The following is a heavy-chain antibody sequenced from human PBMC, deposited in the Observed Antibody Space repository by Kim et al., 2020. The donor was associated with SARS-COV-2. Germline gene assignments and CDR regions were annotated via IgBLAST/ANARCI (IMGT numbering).Heavy chain of an antibody. CDR2: IDSAGDT. V-gene: IGHV3-13*01. J-gene: IGHJ6*02. Sequence: GGSLRLSCSASGFTFSSYDMHWVRQGIGKGLEWVSAIDSAGDTFYPSSVKGRFTISRENAKNSFYLQMNNLSVGDTAVYYCVRWAVAGTYGMDVWGQGTT. CDR3: VRWAVAGTYGMDV. CDR1: GFTFSSYD. D-gene: IGHD6-19*01.